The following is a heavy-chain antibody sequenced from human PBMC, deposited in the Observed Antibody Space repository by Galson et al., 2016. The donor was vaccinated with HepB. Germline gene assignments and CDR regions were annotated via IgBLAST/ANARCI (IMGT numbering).Heavy chain of an antibody. CDR3: ARDQLELGTFRQGMDV. CDR1: GFRFSSYA. Sequence: SLRLSCAASGFRFSSYAMHWVRQAPGKGLKWVALMSYDGGYTYYADSVQGRFTISRDNSKNTLYLQMNSLRAEDTAVYFCARDQLELGTFRQGMDVWGQGTTVTVSS. V-gene: IGHV3-30*04. J-gene: IGHJ6*02. CDR2: MSYDGGYT. D-gene: IGHD7-27*01.